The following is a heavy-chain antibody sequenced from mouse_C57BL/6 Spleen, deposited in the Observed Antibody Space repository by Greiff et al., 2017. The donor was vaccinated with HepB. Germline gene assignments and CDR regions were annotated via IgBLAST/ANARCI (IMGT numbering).Heavy chain of an antibody. V-gene: IGHV5-6*01. CDR1: GFTFSSYG. D-gene: IGHD1-1*01. Sequence: VQLKQSGGDLVKPGGSLKLSCAASGFTFSSYGMSWVRQTPDKRLEWVATISSGGSYTYYPDSVKGRFTISRDNAKNTLYLQMSSLKSEDTAMYYCARLATVVPDYWGQGTTLTVSS. CDR3: ARLATVVPDY. J-gene: IGHJ2*01. CDR2: ISSGGSYT.